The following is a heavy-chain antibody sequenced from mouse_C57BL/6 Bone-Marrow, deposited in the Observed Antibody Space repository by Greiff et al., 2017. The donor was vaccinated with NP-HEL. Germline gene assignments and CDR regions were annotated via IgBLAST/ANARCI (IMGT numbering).Heavy chain of an antibody. J-gene: IGHJ4*01. CDR1: GYTFTDYN. CDR3: ARGGYYGSSYGAMDY. V-gene: IGHV1-18*01. D-gene: IGHD1-1*01. Sequence: EVQLQQSGPELVKPGASVKIPCKASGYTFTDYNMDWVKQSHGQSLEWIGDINPNNGGTIYNQKFKGKATLTVDKSSSTAYMALRSLTSEDTAVYYCARGGYYGSSYGAMDYWGQGTSVTVSS. CDR2: INPNNGGT.